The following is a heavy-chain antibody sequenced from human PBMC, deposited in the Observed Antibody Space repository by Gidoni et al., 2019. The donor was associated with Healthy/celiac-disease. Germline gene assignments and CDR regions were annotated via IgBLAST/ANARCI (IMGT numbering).Heavy chain of an antibody. CDR3: AKVRGYGSGKTYTPPYYYYGMDV. CDR1: GFTFSSYA. CDR2: ISGSGGST. D-gene: IGHD3-10*01. V-gene: IGHV3-23*01. J-gene: IGHJ6*02. Sequence: EVQLLESGGGLVQPGGSLRLSCAASGFTFSSYALRWVRQAPGKGLEWVSAISGSGGSTYYADSVKGRFTISRDNSKNTLYLQMNSLRAEDTAVYYCAKVRGYGSGKTYTPPYYYYGMDVWGQGTTVTVSS.